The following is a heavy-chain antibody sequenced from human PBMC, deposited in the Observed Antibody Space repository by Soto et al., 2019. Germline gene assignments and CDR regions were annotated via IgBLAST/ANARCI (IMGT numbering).Heavy chain of an antibody. D-gene: IGHD3-10*01. V-gene: IGHV3-53*01. Sequence: EVQLVESGGGLIQPGGSLRLSCAVSGFTVSNNYMSWVRQAPGKGLEGVSVIYSGGYTAYGDSVKGRFTISRDNSKNTLYFKMNCRGADATALYCFGAPPGGGGYWGQGTLVTVSS. CDR3: GAPPGGGGY. CDR2: IYSGGYT. CDR1: GFTVSNNY. J-gene: IGHJ4*02.